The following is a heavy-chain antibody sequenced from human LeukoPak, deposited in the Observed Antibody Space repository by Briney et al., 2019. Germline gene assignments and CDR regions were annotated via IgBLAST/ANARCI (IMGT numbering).Heavy chain of an antibody. V-gene: IGHV4-59*11. J-gene: IGHJ4*02. Sequence: SETLSLTCTVSAGSISSHYWSWIRQPPGKGLEWIGYIYYSGSTNYNPSLKSRVTISVDTSRNQFSLKLSSVTAADTAVYYCARVDSRGYYYDYWGQGTLVTVSS. D-gene: IGHD3-22*01. CDR1: AGSISSHY. CDR2: IYYSGST. CDR3: ARVDSRGYYYDY.